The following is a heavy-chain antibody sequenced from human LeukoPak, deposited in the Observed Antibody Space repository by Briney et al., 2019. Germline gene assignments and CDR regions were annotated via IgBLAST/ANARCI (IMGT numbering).Heavy chain of an antibody. D-gene: IGHD3-22*01. CDR2: ISYDGSNK. V-gene: IGHV3-30*04. CDR3: APSYYYDSSGWIPDY. J-gene: IGHJ4*02. CDR1: GFTFSSYA. Sequence: GGSLRLSCAASGFTFSSYAMHWVRQAPGKGLEWVAVISYDGSNKYYADSVKGRFTISRDNSKNTLYLQMNSLRAEDTAVYYCAPSYYYDSSGWIPDYWGQGTLVTVSS.